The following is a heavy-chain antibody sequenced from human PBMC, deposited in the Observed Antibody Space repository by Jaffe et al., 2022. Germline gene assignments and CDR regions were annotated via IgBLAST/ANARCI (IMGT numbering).Heavy chain of an antibody. V-gene: IGHV1-2*06. CDR2: INPNSGGT. J-gene: IGHJ3*02. D-gene: IGHD3-16*01. Sequence: QVQLVQSGAEVKKPGASVKVSCKASGYTFTGYYMHWVRQAPGQGLEWMGRINPNSGGTNYAQKFQGRVTMTRDTSISTAYMELSRLRSDDTAVYYCARRAYYDYIWGDSGAFDIWGQGTMVTVSS. CDR3: ARRAYYDYIWGDSGAFDI. CDR1: GYTFTGYY.